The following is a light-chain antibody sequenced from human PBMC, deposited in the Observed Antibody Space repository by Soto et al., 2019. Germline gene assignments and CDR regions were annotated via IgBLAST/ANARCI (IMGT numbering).Light chain of an antibody. CDR1: SGIIASNY. J-gene: IGLJ2*01. V-gene: IGLV6-57*03. CDR3: HSYDSSIVV. CDR2: EDY. Sequence: NFMLTQPHSVSESPGKTVTISCTRSSGIIASNYVQWYQQRPGSAPTTVIFEDYQRPSGVPDRFFGSNDISSNSASLTISGLKTEDEADYYCHSYDSSIVVFGGGTKLTVL.